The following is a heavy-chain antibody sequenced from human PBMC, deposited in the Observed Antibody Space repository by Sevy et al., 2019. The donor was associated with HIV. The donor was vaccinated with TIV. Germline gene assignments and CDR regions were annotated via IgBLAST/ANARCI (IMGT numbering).Heavy chain of an antibody. CDR3: AKNRPPGGSLFSRHGMDV. CDR2: ISHDGGYR. Sequence: GGSLRLSCAASGFTFTTYDIHWVRQAPGKGLEWVAIISHDGGYRYYADSVRGRFSMSRDNSKNTVYLQMSGLSAEDTAVYYCAKNRPPGGSLFSRHGMDVWGRGTTVTVSS. J-gene: IGHJ6*02. D-gene: IGHD3-16*01. V-gene: IGHV3-30*18. CDR1: GFTFTTYD.